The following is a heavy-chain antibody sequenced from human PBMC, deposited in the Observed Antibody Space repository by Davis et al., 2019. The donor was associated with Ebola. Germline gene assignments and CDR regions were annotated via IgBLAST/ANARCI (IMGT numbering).Heavy chain of an antibody. J-gene: IGHJ4*02. CDR2: ISASGADI. CDR3: AEGGTNNFLGAN. Sequence: PGGSLRLSCAASGFIFSNYAMSWVRQAPGGGLEWVSGISASGADIKYADSVRGRFSISRDDSKNTLYLQMDSLRAEDTAVFYCAEGGTNNFLGANWGQGTLVTVSS. CDR1: GFIFSNYA. V-gene: IGHV3-23*01. D-gene: IGHD2-8*01.